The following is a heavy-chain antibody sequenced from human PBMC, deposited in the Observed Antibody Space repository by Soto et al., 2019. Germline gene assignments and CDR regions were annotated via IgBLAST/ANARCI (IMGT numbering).Heavy chain of an antibody. CDR2: ISYDGSNK. CDR3: ARDREAAAGRGYYFDY. V-gene: IGHV3-30-3*01. J-gene: IGHJ4*02. Sequence: QVQLVESGGGVVQPGRSLRLSCAASGFTFSSYAMHWVRQAPGKGLEWVAVISYDGSNKYYADSVKGRFTISRDNSKNTLYLQMNSLRSDDMAVDYCARDREAAAGRGYYFDYWGQGTLVTVSS. CDR1: GFTFSSYA. D-gene: IGHD6-13*01.